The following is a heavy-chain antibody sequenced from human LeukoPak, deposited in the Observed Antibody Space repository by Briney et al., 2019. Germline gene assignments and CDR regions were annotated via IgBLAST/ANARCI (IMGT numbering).Heavy chain of an antibody. CDR1: GIILSSYW. D-gene: IGHD6-13*01. Sequence: GGSLRLSCAASGIILSSYWMSWVRQAPGKGLEWVANIKQDGSEKWYVDSVKGRFTISRDNAKNSLYLQMNSLRVEDTAVYYCAKGPKQQLVGSRGYFFDYWGQGTLVTVSS. V-gene: IGHV3-7*03. CDR3: AKGPKQQLVGSRGYFFDY. J-gene: IGHJ4*02. CDR2: IKQDGSEK.